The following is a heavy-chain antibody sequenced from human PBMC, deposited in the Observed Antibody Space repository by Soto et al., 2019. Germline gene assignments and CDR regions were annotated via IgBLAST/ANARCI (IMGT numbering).Heavy chain of an antibody. V-gene: IGHV1-69*12. CDR1: GGTFSSYA. Sequence: QVQLVQSGAEVKKPGSSVKVSCKASGGTFSSYAISWVRQAPGQGLEWMGGIIPIFGTANYAQKFQGRVSITADESTSTAYMELSSLRSEDTAVYYCAREGSEDFWSGSPYSYWGQGTLVTVSS. J-gene: IGHJ4*02. CDR3: AREGSEDFWSGSPYSY. CDR2: IIPIFGTA. D-gene: IGHD3-3*01.